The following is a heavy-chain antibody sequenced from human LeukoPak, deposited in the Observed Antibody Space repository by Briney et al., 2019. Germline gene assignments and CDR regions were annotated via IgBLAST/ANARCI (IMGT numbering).Heavy chain of an antibody. CDR2: MNPNSGNT. J-gene: IGHJ3*02. Sequence: ASVKVSCKASGYTFTSYDINWVRQATGQGLEWMGWMNPNSGNTGYAQKFQGRVTMTRNTSISTAYMELSSLRSEVTAVYYCARGRNYYDSSRYYYEGDAFDIWGQGTMVTVSS. CDR3: ARGRNYYDSSRYYYEGDAFDI. D-gene: IGHD3-22*01. CDR1: GYTFTSYD. V-gene: IGHV1-8*01.